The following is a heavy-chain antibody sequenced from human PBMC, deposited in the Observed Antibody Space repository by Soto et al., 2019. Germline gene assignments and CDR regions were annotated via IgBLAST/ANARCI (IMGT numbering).Heavy chain of an antibody. V-gene: IGHV3-30*18. Sequence: QVQLVESGGGVVQPGRSLRLSCAASGFTFSSYGMHWVRQAPGKGLEWVAVISYDGSNKYYADSVKGRFTISRDNSKNRLYLQMNSLRAEDTAVYYCAKPAIPYDFWSGYPKYNFDCWGQGSLVAVSS. J-gene: IGHJ4*02. CDR1: GFTFSSYG. CDR3: AKPAIPYDFWSGYPKYNFDC. CDR2: ISYDGSNK. D-gene: IGHD3-3*01.